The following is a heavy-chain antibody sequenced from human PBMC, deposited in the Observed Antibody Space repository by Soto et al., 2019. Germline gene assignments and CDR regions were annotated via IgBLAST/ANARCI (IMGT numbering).Heavy chain of an antibody. CDR3: ARTCPVGYLEWLSPTPGGYYMDV. D-gene: IGHD3-3*01. CDR2: IYSGGST. J-gene: IGHJ6*03. Sequence: PGGSLRLSCAASGFTVSSNYMSWVRQAPGKGLEWVSVIYSGGSTYYAGSVKGRFTISRDNSKNTLYLQMNSLRAEDTAVYYCARTCPVGYLEWLSPTPGGYYMDVWGKGTTVTVSS. V-gene: IGHV3-66*01. CDR1: GFTVSSNY.